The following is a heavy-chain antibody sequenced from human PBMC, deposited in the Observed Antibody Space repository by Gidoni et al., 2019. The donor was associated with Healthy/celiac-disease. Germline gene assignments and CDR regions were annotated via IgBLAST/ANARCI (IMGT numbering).Heavy chain of an antibody. J-gene: IGHJ6*02. Sequence: EVQLVQSGAEVKKPGESLRISCQGSGYSFTSYWISWVRQMPGKGLEWMGRIDPSDSYTNYSPSFQGHVTISADKSISTAYLQWSSLKASDTAMYYCARAAYRGTSSYYYYGMDVWGQGTTVTVSS. CDR1: GYSFTSYW. V-gene: IGHV5-10-1*03. CDR3: ARAAYRGTSSYYYYGMDV. D-gene: IGHD2-2*01. CDR2: IDPSDSYT.